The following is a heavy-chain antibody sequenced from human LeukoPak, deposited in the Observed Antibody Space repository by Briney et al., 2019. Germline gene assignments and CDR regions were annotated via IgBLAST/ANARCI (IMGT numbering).Heavy chain of an antibody. CDR3: ATPGKTWGPFDD. D-gene: IGHD7-27*01. CDR2: IYNTGTT. CDR1: GGSISTDY. Sequence: SETLSLTCTVSGGSISTDYSSWTRHSPGKGLKWIGYIYNTGTTNYNPSLKGQATISVDTSQNQVSLKLRSVTAADAAVYYCATPGKTWGPFDDWGQGTLVAVSS. J-gene: IGHJ4*02. V-gene: IGHV4-59*01.